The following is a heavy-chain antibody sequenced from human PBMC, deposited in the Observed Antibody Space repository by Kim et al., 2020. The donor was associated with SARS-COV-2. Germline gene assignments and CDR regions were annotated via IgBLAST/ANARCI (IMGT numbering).Heavy chain of an antibody. Sequence: SETLSLTCTVSGGSVSSGSYYWGWIRQPPGKGLEWIGYIYYSGSTNYNPSLKSRVTISVDTSKNQFSLKLSSVTAADTAVYYCARDLYYYGSGSYGGFDYWGQGTLVTVSS. CDR1: GGSVSSGSYY. D-gene: IGHD3-10*01. V-gene: IGHV4-61*01. CDR3: ARDLYYYGSGSYGGFDY. CDR2: IYYSGST. J-gene: IGHJ4*02.